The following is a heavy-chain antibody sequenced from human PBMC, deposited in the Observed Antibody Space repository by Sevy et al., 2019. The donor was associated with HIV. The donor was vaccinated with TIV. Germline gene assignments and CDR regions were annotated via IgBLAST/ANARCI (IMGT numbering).Heavy chain of an antibody. V-gene: IGHV1-3*01. D-gene: IGHD6-13*01. CDR3: ARVVIAAAGTPFDY. Sequence: ASVKVSCKASGYTFTSYAMHWVRQAPGQRLEWMGWINAGNGNTKYSQKFQGRVTITRDTSASTAYMELSSLRSEDTAVYYCARVVIAAAGTPFDYWRQGTLVTVSS. CDR2: INAGNGNT. J-gene: IGHJ4*02. CDR1: GYTFTSYA.